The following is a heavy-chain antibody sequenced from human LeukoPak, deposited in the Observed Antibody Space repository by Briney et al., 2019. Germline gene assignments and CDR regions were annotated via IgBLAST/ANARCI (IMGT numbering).Heavy chain of an antibody. CDR1: GFTFSNYW. V-gene: IGHV3-7*01. CDR3: ARDTGDFQGLDI. J-gene: IGHJ3*02. Sequence: PGGSLRLSCVVSGFTFSNYWMSWVRQAPGTGLEWVANINLDGRQRFYVDSVKGRFTISRASTENSLYLQMNSLRVEDTAVYYCARDTGDFQGLDIWGQGTVVTVSS. CDR2: INLDGRQR. D-gene: IGHD3-3*01.